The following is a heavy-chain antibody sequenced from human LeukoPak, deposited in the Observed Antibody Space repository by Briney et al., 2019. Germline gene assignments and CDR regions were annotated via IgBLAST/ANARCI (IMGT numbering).Heavy chain of an antibody. CDR1: GFTFSSYA. CDR2: ISGSGGST. J-gene: IGHJ6*04. CDR3: AKGSPTPWCSIVCIAV. D-gene: IGHD3-16*02. Sequence: PGGSLRLSCAASGFTFSSYAMSWVRQAPGKGLEWVSAISGSGGSTYYADSVKGRFTISRDNSKNTLYLQMNSLRAEDTAVHYCAKGSPTPWCSIVCIAVWGKGTTVTVSS. V-gene: IGHV3-23*01.